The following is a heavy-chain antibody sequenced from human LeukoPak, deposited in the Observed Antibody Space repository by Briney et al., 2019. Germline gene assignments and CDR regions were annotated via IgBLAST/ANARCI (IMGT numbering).Heavy chain of an antibody. Sequence: SETLSLTCTVSGGSISSYYGSWIRQPPGKGPEWIGYIYYSGMTNYNPSLKSRVTISVETSKTQFSLKLSSVTAADTAVYYCARAPGFSSGWWDYWGRGALVTVSS. J-gene: IGHJ4*02. V-gene: IGHV4-59*01. D-gene: IGHD6-19*01. CDR1: GGSISSYY. CDR3: ARAPGFSSGWWDY. CDR2: IYYSGMT.